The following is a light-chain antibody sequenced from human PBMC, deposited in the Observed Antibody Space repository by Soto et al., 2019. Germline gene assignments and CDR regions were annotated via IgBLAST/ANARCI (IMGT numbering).Light chain of an antibody. CDR2: DAS. Sequence: EIVLTQSPATLSLSPGERATLSCRASQSVSSYLAWYQQKPGQAPRLLIYDASNRATGIPARFSGSGSGTDFTLTISSLEPEDFAVYYCQQRSNQPLTFGGGTKGEIK. J-gene: IGKJ4*01. V-gene: IGKV3-11*01. CDR1: QSVSSY. CDR3: QQRSNQPLT.